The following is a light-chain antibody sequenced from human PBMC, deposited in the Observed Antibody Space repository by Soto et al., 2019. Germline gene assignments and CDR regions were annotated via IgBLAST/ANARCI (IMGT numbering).Light chain of an antibody. CDR3: QQRNNWPPSIT. CDR2: DAS. Sequence: EIVLTQSPATLSLSPGERATLSCRASQSVSSYLAWYQQKPGQAPRLLIYDASNRASGIPARFSGSGSGTDFTLTISSLEPEDFAVYYCQQRNNWPPSITFGQGTRLEIK. CDR1: QSVSSY. J-gene: IGKJ5*01. V-gene: IGKV3-11*01.